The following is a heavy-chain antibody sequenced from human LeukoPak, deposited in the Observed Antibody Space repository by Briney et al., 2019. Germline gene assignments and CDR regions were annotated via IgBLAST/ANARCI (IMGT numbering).Heavy chain of an antibody. J-gene: IGHJ4*02. CDR1: GGSISSGGYY. V-gene: IGHV4-31*03. CDR2: IYYSGST. CDR3: ARAVYSSSWYISYYFDY. D-gene: IGHD6-13*01. Sequence: SQTLSLTCTVSGGSISSGGYYWSWIRQHPGKGLEWIGYIYYSGSTYYNPSLKSRVTISVDTSKNQLSLKLSSVTAEDTAVYYCARAVYSSSWYISYYFDYWGQGTLVTVSS.